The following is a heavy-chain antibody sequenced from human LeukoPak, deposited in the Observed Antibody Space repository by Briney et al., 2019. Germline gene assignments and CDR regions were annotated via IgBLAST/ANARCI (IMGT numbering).Heavy chain of an antibody. Sequence: GGSLRLSCAASGFTFSSYWMHWVRQAPGKGLVWVSRINSDGSSTNYADSVKSRFTISRDNSKNTLYLQMNSLRAEDTAVYYCAREELLTEADPYYYHYYGMDVWGQGTTVTVSS. V-gene: IGHV3-74*01. CDR3: AREELLTEADPYYYHYYGMDV. CDR2: INSDGSST. J-gene: IGHJ6*02. D-gene: IGHD3-10*01. CDR1: GFTFSSYW.